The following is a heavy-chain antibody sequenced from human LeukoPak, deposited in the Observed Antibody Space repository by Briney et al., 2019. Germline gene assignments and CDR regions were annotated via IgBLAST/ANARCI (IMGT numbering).Heavy chain of an antibody. CDR1: GGSISSYY. V-gene: IGHV4-59*01. D-gene: IGHD6-19*01. CDR3: ARGGSRQWLAGDAFDI. Sequence: SETLSLTCTVSGGSISSYYWSWIRQPPGEGLEWIGYIYYSGSTNYNPSLKSRVTISVDTSKNQFSLKLSSVTAADTAVYYCARGGSRQWLAGDAFDIWGQGTMVTVSS. CDR2: IYYSGST. J-gene: IGHJ3*02.